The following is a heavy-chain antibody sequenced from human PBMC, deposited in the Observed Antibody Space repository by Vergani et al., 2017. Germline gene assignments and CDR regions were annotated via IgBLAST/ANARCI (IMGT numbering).Heavy chain of an antibody. CDR2: IHYSENT. J-gene: IGHJ5*02. Sequence: QMQLQESGPGLVKSSETLSLTCSVSFDPIRNLYCNWIRQPPGKGLGWIGSIHYSENTNSNPSLKTRVSMSVDTSKNQFSLTLTSVTAADTAVYYCASDNRSGQRADRWGQGILVTVTS. D-gene: IGHD6-19*01. V-gene: IGHV4-59*11. CDR1: FDPIRNLY. CDR3: ASDNRSGQRADR.